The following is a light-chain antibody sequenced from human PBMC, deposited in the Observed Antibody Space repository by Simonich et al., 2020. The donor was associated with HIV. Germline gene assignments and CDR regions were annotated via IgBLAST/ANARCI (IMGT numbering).Light chain of an antibody. Sequence: QSALTQEVSVSGTVGQKVTLSCSGNSDTVGSYSVSWYQQHPGKAPKLMIYDVSKRPSGVSNRFSGSKSGNTASLTISGLQAEDEADYYCSSYTSSSTWVFGGGTKLTVL. CDR2: DVS. CDR3: SSYTSSSTWV. V-gene: IGLV2-14*01. CDR1: SDTVGSYS. J-gene: IGLJ3*02.